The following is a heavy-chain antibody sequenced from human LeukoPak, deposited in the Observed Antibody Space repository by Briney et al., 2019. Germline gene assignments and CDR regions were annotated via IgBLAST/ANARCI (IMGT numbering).Heavy chain of an antibody. D-gene: IGHD3-22*01. V-gene: IGHV3-7*01. Sequence: GGSLRLSCAASGFTFSTYWMSWVRQAPGKGLEWVANIKEGGSEKYCGDSVKGRFTISRDNAKNSLYLQMNSLRAEDTAVYYCARDSSGYQWGQGTLVTVSS. CDR3: ARDSSGYQ. CDR2: IKEGGSEK. J-gene: IGHJ4*02. CDR1: GFTFSTYW.